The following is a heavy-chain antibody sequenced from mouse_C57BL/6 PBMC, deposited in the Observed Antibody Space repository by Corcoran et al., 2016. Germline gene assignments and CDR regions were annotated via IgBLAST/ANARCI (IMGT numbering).Heavy chain of an antibody. J-gene: IGHJ4*01. V-gene: IGHV9-3*01. CDR2: INTYSGVP. CDR1: GYTFTTYG. Sequence: QIQLVQSGPELKKPGETVKISCKASGYTFTTYGMSWVKQAPGKGLKWMGWINTYSGVPTYADDFKGRFAFSLETSASTAYLQINNLKNEDTATYCCARMDYWGQGTSVTVSS. CDR3: ARMDY.